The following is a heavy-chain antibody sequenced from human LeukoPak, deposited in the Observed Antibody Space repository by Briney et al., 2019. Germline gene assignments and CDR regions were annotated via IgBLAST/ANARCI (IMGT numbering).Heavy chain of an antibody. D-gene: IGHD1-26*01. J-gene: IGHJ3*02. CDR3: AREGGIVGATAAFDI. CDR2: IYYSGST. Sequence: SETLSLTCTVSGGSISSSSYYWGWIRQPPGKGLEWIGSIYYSGSTYYNPSLKSRVTISVDTSKNQFTLKLSSVTAADTAVYYCAREGGIVGATAAFDIWGQGTMVTVSS. V-gene: IGHV4-39*06. CDR1: GGSISSSSYY.